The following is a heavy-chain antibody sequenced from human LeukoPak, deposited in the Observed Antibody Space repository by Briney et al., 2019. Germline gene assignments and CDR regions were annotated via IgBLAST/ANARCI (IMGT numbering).Heavy chain of an antibody. CDR2: TSGSGDRK. CDR1: GFTFSSYA. D-gene: IGHD1-26*01. CDR3: GRDLGGRSGY. V-gene: IGHV3-23*01. Sequence: GGSLRLSCAASGFTFSSYAMTWVRQAPGKGLEWVSSTSGSGDRKYYADSVKGRFSISRDNAKNTLYLQMNSLRAEDTAVYYCGRDLGGRSGYWGQGTLVTVSS. J-gene: IGHJ4*02.